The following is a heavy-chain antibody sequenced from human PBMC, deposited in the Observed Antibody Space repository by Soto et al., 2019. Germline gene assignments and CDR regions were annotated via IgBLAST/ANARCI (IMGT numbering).Heavy chain of an antibody. Sequence: EVQLVESGGGLVKPGGSLRLSCTASGFTFSNHNMNWVRQAPGQVLEWLSSISGSSGFVSYADSVKGRFTISRHNAKSSVFLEMNSLRVEDTAVYFCARDDVSRTGEGRLLDSWGQGTLVTVSS. CDR2: ISGSSGFV. CDR1: GFTFSNHN. J-gene: IGHJ4*02. CDR3: ARDDVSRTGEGRLLDS. D-gene: IGHD7-27*01. V-gene: IGHV3-21*01.